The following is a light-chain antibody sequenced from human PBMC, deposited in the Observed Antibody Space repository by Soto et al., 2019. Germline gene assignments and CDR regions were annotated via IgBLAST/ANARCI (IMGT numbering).Light chain of an antibody. Sequence: DIVMTQSPDSLAVSLGERATINCKSSQTVLYNSNDKNYLAWYQQKPGQPPKLLIYWASTRESGVPDRFSGSGSGTDFTLTISSPQAEDVAVYYCQQYYSTPPTFGQGTKVEIK. CDR3: QQYYSTPPT. CDR2: WAS. J-gene: IGKJ1*01. V-gene: IGKV4-1*01. CDR1: QTVLYNSNDKNY.